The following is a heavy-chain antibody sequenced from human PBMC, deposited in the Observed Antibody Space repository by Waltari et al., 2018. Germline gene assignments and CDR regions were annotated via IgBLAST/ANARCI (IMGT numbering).Heavy chain of an antibody. D-gene: IGHD2-2*01. V-gene: IGHV4-39*07. Sequence: QLQLQESGPGLVKPSETLSLTCTVSGGSISSSSYYWRWVRQPPGKGLEWIGSIYYSGSTYYNPSLKSRVTISVDTSKNQFSLRVSSVTAADTAVFYCARMVRGYCSSTSCHTDHWGQGTLVTVSS. J-gene: IGHJ4*02. CDR3: ARMVRGYCSSTSCHTDH. CDR2: IYYSGST. CDR1: GGSISSSSYY.